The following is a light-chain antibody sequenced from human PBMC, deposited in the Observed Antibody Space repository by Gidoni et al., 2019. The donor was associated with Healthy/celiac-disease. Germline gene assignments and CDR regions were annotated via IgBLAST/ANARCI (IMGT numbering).Light chain of an antibody. Sequence: DIQMTQSPSSLSASVGDRVTITCQASQDISNYLHWYQQKPGKAPKLLIYDASNFETGVPSRFSGSGSGTDFTFTISSLQPEDIATYYCQQYDNLPALTFGGGTKVEIK. CDR2: DAS. J-gene: IGKJ4*01. V-gene: IGKV1-33*01. CDR1: QDISNY. CDR3: QQYDNLPALT.